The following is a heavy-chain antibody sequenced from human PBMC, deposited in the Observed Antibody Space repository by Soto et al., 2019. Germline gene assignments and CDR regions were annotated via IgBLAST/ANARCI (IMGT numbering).Heavy chain of an antibody. CDR1: GYTFTSYD. Sequence: QVQLVQSGAEVKKPGASVKVSCKASGYTFTSYDINWVRQATGQGLEWMGWMNPNSGNTGYAQKFRGRVTMTRNTSLSTAYMELSSLRSEDTAVYYCARERSSGWYVDYWGQGTLVTVSS. CDR2: MNPNSGNT. V-gene: IGHV1-8*01. J-gene: IGHJ4*02. CDR3: ARERSSGWYVDY. D-gene: IGHD6-19*01.